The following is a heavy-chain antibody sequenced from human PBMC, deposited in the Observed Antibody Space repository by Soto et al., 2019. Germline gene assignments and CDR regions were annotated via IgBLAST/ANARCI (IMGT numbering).Heavy chain of an antibody. J-gene: IGHJ4*02. CDR1: GGTFSIYA. D-gene: IGHD1-1*01. CDR3: ASERLHGLKGSL. Sequence: QVQLVQSGADVKKPGSSVKVSCKASGGTFSIYAISWVRQAPGQGLDWMGGISPIFGTAHYAQKFQGRVTITADESTSTAYMELSSLRSEDTAVYYCASERLHGLKGSLWGQGTLVTVSS. CDR2: ISPIFGTA. V-gene: IGHV1-69*12.